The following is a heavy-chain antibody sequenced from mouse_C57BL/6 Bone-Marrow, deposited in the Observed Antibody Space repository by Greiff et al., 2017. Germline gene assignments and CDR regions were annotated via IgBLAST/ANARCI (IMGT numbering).Heavy chain of an antibody. D-gene: IGHD2-5*01. V-gene: IGHV1-76*01. CDR3: ARPDSNYDWFAY. CDR1: GYTFTDYY. Sequence: LQQSGASVKLSCKASGYTFTDYYINWVKQRPGQGLAWIARIYPVSGNTYYTEKFKGKATLTAEKSSSTAYMQLSSLTSEDSAVYFCARPDSNYDWFAYWGQGTLVTVSA. CDR2: IYPVSGNT. J-gene: IGHJ3*01.